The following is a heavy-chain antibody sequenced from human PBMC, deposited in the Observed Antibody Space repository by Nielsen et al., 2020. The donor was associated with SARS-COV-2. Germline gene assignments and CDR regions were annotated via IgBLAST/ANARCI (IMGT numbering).Heavy chain of an antibody. V-gene: IGHV3-9*01. CDR2: ISWNSGSI. J-gene: IGHJ6*02. CDR1: GFTFDDYA. CDR3: ALGILTGYYYGMDV. Sequence: GGSLRLSCAASGFTFDDYAMHWVRQAPGKGLEWVSGISWNSGSIGYADSVKGRFTISRDNAKNSLYLQMNSLRAEDTALYYCALGILTGYYYGMDVWGQGTMVTVSS. D-gene: IGHD3-9*01.